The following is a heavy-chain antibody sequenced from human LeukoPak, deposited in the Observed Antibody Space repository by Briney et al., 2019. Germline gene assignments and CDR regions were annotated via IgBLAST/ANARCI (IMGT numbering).Heavy chain of an antibody. CDR2: IRSKNDSEIK. Sequence: GGSLRLSCTASGFIFSGYGMDWVRQAPGKGLEWVSFIRSKNDSEIKEYAASVKGRFTISREDSKSVDYLQMASLRIDDTAVYYCSRAPHPHCSQISCRFDYWGEGTLVTVSS. CDR1: GFIFSGYG. J-gene: IGHJ4*02. CDR3: SRAPHPHCSQISCRFDY. V-gene: IGHV3-49*04. D-gene: IGHD2-15*01.